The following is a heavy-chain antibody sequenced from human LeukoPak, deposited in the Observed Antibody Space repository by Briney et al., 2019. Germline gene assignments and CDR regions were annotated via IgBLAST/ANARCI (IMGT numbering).Heavy chain of an antibody. CDR2: IGSAGDT. CDR3: ATTVAGTRWALGY. J-gene: IGHJ4*02. Sequence: GGSLRLSCAASGFAFSSYDMHWVRQAIGQGLEWVSAIGSAGDTYYPGSVKGRFTISRENTKNSLYLQMNSLRAGDTAVYYCATTVAGTRWALGYWGQGTLVTVSS. CDR1: GFAFSSYD. D-gene: IGHD6-19*01. V-gene: IGHV3-13*01.